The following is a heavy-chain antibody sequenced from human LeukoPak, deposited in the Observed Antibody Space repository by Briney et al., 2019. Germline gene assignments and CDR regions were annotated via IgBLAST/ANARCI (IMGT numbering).Heavy chain of an antibody. V-gene: IGHV4-4*02. Sequence: SGTLSLTCAVSGGSTSSSNWWSWVRQPPGKGLEWIGEIYHSGSTNYNPSLKSRVTISVDTSKNQFTLKLRSMTAADTAVYFCARHRLPEEGYCSAGSCYPRYEFDNWGQGTLVTVSS. CDR3: ARHRLPEEGYCSAGSCYPRYEFDN. J-gene: IGHJ4*02. D-gene: IGHD2-15*01. CDR1: GGSTSSSNW. CDR2: IYHSGST.